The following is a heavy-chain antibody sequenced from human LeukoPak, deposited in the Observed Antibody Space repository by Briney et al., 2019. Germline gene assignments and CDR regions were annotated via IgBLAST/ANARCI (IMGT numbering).Heavy chain of an antibody. CDR2: ISTSGSTI. J-gene: IGHJ4*02. CDR3: ARDGPPYYDSSGYSDY. Sequence: PGGSLRLSCAASGFTFSNYEMNWVRQAPGKGLEWVSYISTSGSTIYYADSVKGRFTISRDNAKNSLYLQMNSLRAEDTAVYYCARDGPPYYDSSGYSDYWGRGILVTVSS. CDR1: GFTFSNYE. D-gene: IGHD3-22*01. V-gene: IGHV3-48*03.